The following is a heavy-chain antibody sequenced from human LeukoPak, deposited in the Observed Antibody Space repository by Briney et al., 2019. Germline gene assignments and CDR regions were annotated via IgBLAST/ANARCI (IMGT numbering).Heavy chain of an antibody. CDR3: ARRYNWNERAAQNWFDP. V-gene: IGHV1-18*01. CDR2: ISAYNGNT. Sequence: GASVKVSCKASGYTFTSYGISWVRQAPGQGLEWMGWISAYNGNTNYAQKLQGRVTMTTDTSTSTAYMELRSLRSDDTAVYYCARRYNWNERAAQNWFDPWGQGTLVTVSS. CDR1: GYTFTSYG. J-gene: IGHJ5*02. D-gene: IGHD1-1*01.